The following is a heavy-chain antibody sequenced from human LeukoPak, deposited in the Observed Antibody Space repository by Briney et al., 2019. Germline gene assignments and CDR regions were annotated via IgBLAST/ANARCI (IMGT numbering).Heavy chain of an antibody. D-gene: IGHD3-10*01. CDR2: INPSGGNT. CDR1: GYTFTSYY. V-gene: IGHV1-46*01. Sequence: ASVKVSCKASGYTFTSYYMHWVRQAPGQGLEWIGIINPSGGNTGYAQKFQGRVTITRNTSISTAYMELSSLRSEDTAVYYCARDIRKQGSGVFGYWGQGTLVTVSS. J-gene: IGHJ4*02. CDR3: ARDIRKQGSGVFGY.